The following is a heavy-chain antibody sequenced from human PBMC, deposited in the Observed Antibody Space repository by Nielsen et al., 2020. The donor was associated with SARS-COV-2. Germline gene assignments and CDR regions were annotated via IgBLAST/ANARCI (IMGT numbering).Heavy chain of an antibody. J-gene: IGHJ5*02. V-gene: IGHV4-39*01. CDR3: ARSKSHPKKNWFDP. CDR1: GGSISSSSYY. Sequence: SETLSLTCTVSGGSISSSSYYWGWIRQPPGKGLEWIGSIYYSGSTYYNPSLKSRVTISVDTSKNQFSLKLSSVTAADTAVYYCARSKSHPKKNWFDPWGQGTLVTVSS. CDR2: IYYSGST.